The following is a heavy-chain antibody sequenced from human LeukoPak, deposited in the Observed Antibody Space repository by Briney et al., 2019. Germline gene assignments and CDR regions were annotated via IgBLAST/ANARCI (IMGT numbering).Heavy chain of an antibody. CDR2: IKYKTDGETT. CDR3: TTTVFDY. J-gene: IGHJ4*02. V-gene: IGHV3-15*01. CDR1: GFTLSNAW. Sequence: PGGTLRLLCAASGFTLSNAWMSWVRQAPGKGREDGDRIKYKTDGETTDYAAPVKSRFTISRDDSKNTLYLQLNSLKTEDTAVYYCTTTVFDYWGQGTLVIVSS.